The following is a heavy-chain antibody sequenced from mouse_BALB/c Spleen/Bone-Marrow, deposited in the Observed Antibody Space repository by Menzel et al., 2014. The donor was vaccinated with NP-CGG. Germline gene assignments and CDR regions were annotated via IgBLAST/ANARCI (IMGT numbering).Heavy chain of an antibody. Sequence: VKLMESGPGLVAPSQSLSITCTISGFSLTSYGVHWVRQPPGKGLEWLVVIWSDGSTTYNSALKSRLSISKDNPKSQVFLKMNSLQTDDTAMYYCARSPSTMITGGFAYWGQGTLVTVSA. CDR1: GFSLTSYG. CDR2: IWSDGST. V-gene: IGHV2-6-1*01. CDR3: ARSPSTMITGGFAY. J-gene: IGHJ3*01. D-gene: IGHD2-4*01.